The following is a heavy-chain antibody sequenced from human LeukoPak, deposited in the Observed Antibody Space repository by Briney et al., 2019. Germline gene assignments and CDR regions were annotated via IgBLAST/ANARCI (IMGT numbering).Heavy chain of an antibody. CDR3: ARSSYSSSSSV. D-gene: IGHD6-6*01. V-gene: IGHV3-7*03. CDR1: GFTFSGFW. Sequence: GGSLRLSCAVSGFTFSGFWMSWSRQAPGKGLEWVASINSDGSEGYYADVVKGRLTISRDNAKNSLYLQINSLRAEDTAVYYCARSSYSSSSSVWGQGTKVTVSS. CDR2: INSDGSEG. J-gene: IGHJ3*01.